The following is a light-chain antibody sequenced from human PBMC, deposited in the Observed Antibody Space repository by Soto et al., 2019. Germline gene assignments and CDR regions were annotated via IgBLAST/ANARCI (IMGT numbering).Light chain of an antibody. J-gene: IGLJ1*01. CDR2: EVS. CDR1: SSDVGGYNY. Sequence: QSALTQPPSASGSPGQSVTISCTGTSSDVGGYNYVSWYQQHPGKAPKLMIYEVSKRPSGVPERFSGSKSGNTASLTVSGLQAEDEADYYCSSYAGSNTFVFGSGTKLTLL. V-gene: IGLV2-8*01. CDR3: SSYAGSNTFV.